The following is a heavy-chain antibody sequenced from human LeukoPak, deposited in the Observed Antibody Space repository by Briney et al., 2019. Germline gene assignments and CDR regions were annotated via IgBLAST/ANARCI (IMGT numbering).Heavy chain of an antibody. CDR2: IIPIFGTA. J-gene: IGHJ6*02. CDR3: ARVPRLGGPANGMDV. Sequence: ASVKVSCKASGGTFSSYAISWVRQAPGQGLEWMGGIIPIFGTANYAQKFQGRVTITADESTSTAYMELSSLRSEDTAVYYCARVPRLGGPANGMDVWGQRTTVTVSS. D-gene: IGHD3-16*01. V-gene: IGHV1-69*13. CDR1: GGTFSSYA.